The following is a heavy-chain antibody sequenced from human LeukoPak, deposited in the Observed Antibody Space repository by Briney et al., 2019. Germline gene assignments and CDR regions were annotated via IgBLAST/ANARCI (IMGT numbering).Heavy chain of an antibody. D-gene: IGHD2-15*01. CDR2: IKEDGSEK. Sequence: GGSLRLSCAASGFTFSSYWMNWVRQAPGKGLEWVANIKEDGSEKYYVDSVKGRFTISRDNAENSLYLQMNSLRAEDTALYYCARDTQEGGPDIWGQGTMVTVSS. J-gene: IGHJ3*02. CDR1: GFTFSSYW. V-gene: IGHV3-7*01. CDR3: ARDTQEGGPDI.